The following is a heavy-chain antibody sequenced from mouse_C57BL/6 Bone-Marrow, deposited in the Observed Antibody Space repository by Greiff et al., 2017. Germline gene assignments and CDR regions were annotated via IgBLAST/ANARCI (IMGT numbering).Heavy chain of an antibody. V-gene: IGHV1-59*01. CDR1: GYTFTSYW. D-gene: IGHD2-3*01. J-gene: IGHJ2*01. CDR3: AREEMVTYGFYF. CDR2: IDPSDSYT. Sequence: QVQLQQPGAELVRPGTSVKLSCKASGYTFTSYWMHWVKQRPGQGLEWIGVIDPSDSYTNYNQKFKGKATLTVDTSSSTAYMQLSSLTSEDSAVYDCAREEMVTYGFYFWDRGTALTVS.